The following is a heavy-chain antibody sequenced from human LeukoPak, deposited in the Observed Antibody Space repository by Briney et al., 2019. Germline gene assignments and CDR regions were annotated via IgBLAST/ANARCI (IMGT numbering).Heavy chain of an antibody. CDR1: GFTFSSYW. CDR3: AGECWWGENYFDY. D-gene: IGHD2-21*01. J-gene: IGHJ4*02. Sequence: GGSLRLSCAASGFTFSSYWMSWVRQAPGKGLEWVANIKQDGSEKYYVDSVKGRFTISRDNAKNSLYLQMNSLRAEDTAVYYCAGECWWGENYFDYWGQGTLVTVSS. V-gene: IGHV3-7*01. CDR2: IKQDGSEK.